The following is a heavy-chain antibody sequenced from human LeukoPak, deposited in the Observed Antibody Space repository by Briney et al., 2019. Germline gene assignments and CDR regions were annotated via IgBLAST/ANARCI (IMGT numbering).Heavy chain of an antibody. CDR3: ARDNSVRDEAWXFNP. D-gene: IGHD5-24*01. CDR1: GYTFTSNY. Sequence: ASVKVSCKAFGYTFTSNYMHWVRQAPGQGPEWRGVISPSGGSTTYAQKFQGRVTLTRDMSTSTDYLELSSLRSEDTAVYYCARDNSVRDEAWXFNPXGQGTLVTVX. V-gene: IGHV1-46*01. CDR2: ISPSGGST. J-gene: IGHJ5*02.